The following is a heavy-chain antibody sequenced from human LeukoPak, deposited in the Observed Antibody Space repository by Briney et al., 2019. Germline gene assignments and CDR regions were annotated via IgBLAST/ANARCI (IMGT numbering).Heavy chain of an antibody. Sequence: PSETLSLTCTVSGGSLSSSSYYWGWVRQPPGKGLEWIRSIYYSGRTYYNPSLKSRVTLTVDTSKNQFSLKLSSVTDADTAVYYCARDLEEQLGATYYYYMDVWGKGTTVTVSS. J-gene: IGHJ6*03. V-gene: IGHV4-39*07. D-gene: IGHD6-6*01. CDR1: GGSLSSSSYY. CDR3: ARDLEEQLGATYYYYMDV. CDR2: IYYSGRT.